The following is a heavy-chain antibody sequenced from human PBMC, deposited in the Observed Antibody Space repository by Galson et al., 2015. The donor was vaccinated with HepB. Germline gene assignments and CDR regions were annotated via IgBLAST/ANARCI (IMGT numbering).Heavy chain of an antibody. D-gene: IGHD4-17*01. CDR3: AKDGDGDYYFDY. CDR2: IWYDGSNK. CDR1: GFTFSSYG. J-gene: IGHJ4*02. V-gene: IGHV3-33*06. Sequence: SLRLSCAASGFTFSSYGMHWVRQAPGKGLEWVAVIWYDGSNKYYADSVKGRFTISRDNSKNTLYLQMNSLRAEDTAVYFCAKDGDGDYYFDYWGQGTLVTVSS.